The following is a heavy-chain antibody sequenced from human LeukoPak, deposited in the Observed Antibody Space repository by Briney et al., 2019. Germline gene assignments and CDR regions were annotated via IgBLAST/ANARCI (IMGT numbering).Heavy chain of an antibody. V-gene: IGHV4-39*07. CDR1: GGSISSSSYY. Sequence: SETLSLTCTVSGGSISSSSYYWGWIRQPPGKGLEWIGSIYYSGSTYYNPSLKSRVTISVDTSKNQFSLKLSSVTAADTAVYYCARGDIVATTRMGEVARGDWFDPWGQGTLVTVSS. J-gene: IGHJ5*02. D-gene: IGHD5-12*01. CDR2: IYYSGST. CDR3: ARGDIVATTRMGEVARGDWFDP.